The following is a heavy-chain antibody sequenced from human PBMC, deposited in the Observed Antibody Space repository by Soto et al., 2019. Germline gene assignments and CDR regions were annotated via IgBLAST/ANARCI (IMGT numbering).Heavy chain of an antibody. CDR3: ASRRPEGYYGMDV. J-gene: IGHJ6*02. Sequence: ASVKVSCKAPGGTFSSYAISWVRQAPGQGLEWMGGIIPIFGTANYAQKFQGRVTITADESTSTAYMELSSLRSEDTAVYYCASRRPEGYYGMDVWGQGTTVTVSS. V-gene: IGHV1-69*13. CDR1: GGTFSSYA. CDR2: IIPIFGTA.